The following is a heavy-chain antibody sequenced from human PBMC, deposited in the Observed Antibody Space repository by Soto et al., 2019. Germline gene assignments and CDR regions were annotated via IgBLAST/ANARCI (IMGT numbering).Heavy chain of an antibody. D-gene: IGHD3-10*01. V-gene: IGHV1-8*01. Sequence: QVQLVQSGAEVEKPGASVKVSCKASGFTFSTNDINWVRQAPGQGLQWMGWMNANVDATDSPQEFKGRVTMTWNASISTAYMELSNLKSDDTAVYYCAREVVDEGSLWLDPWGQGTLVTVSS. J-gene: IGHJ5*02. CDR1: GFTFSTND. CDR3: AREVVDEGSLWLDP. CDR2: MNANVDAT.